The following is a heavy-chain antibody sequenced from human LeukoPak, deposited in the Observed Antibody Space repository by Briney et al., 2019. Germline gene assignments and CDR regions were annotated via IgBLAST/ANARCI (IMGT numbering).Heavy chain of an antibody. D-gene: IGHD3-22*01. Sequence: ASVKVSCKASGYTFTSYYMHWVRQAPGQGLEWMGLINPSGGSTSYAQKFQGRVTMTRDTSTSTVYMELSSLRSEDTAVYYCARGSRFGYDSSGYYRGAFDIWGQGTMVSVSS. CDR2: INPSGGST. V-gene: IGHV1-46*01. CDR1: GYTFTSYY. J-gene: IGHJ3*02. CDR3: ARGSRFGYDSSGYYRGAFDI.